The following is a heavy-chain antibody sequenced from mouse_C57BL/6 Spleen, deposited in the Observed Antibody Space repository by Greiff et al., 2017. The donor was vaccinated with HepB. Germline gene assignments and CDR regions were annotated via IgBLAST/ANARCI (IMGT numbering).Heavy chain of an antibody. D-gene: IGHD1-1*01. J-gene: IGHJ2*01. CDR2: INYDGSST. Sequence: EVHLVESEGGLVQPGSSMKLSCTASGFTFSDYYMAWVRQVPEKGLEWVANINYDGSSTYYLDSLKSRFIISRDNAKNILYLQMSSLKSEDTATYYCARHLLLLGDYFDYWGQGTTLTVSS. CDR3: ARHLLLLGDYFDY. V-gene: IGHV5-16*01. CDR1: GFTFSDYY.